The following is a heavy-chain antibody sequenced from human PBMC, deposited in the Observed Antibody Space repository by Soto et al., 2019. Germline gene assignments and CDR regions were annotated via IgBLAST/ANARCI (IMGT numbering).Heavy chain of an antibody. J-gene: IGHJ4*01. CDR1: GVSISSSSYY. D-gene: IGHD3-22*01. V-gene: IGHV4-39*01. CDR2: IYYSGST. CDR3: ARNQYYYDSSGYTLDY. Sequence: SETLSLTCTVSGVSISSSSYYWGWIRQPPGKGLEWIGSIYYSGSTYYSPSLKSRVTLSADTSRYQFSLKMNSLTATDTAVYYCARNQYYYDSSGYTLDY.